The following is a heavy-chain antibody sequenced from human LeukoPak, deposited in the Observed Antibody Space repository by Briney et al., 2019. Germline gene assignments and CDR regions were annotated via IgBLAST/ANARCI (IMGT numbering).Heavy chain of an antibody. J-gene: IGHJ4*02. Sequence: SVKVSCKASGDTLSTYGMSWVRQAPGQGLEWMGGIIFIFETTNYAQKFQGRVTITTDESTSTAYMELSSLRSEDTAVYYCARRGYSSSWYYFDYWGQGTLVTVSS. D-gene: IGHD6-13*01. V-gene: IGHV1-69*05. CDR2: IIFIFETT. CDR1: GDTLSTYG. CDR3: ARRGYSSSWYYFDY.